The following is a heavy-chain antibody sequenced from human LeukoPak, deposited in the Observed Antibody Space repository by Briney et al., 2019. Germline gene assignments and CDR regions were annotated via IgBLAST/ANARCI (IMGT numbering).Heavy chain of an antibody. V-gene: IGHV3-13*01. CDR1: GFTFKSYD. Sequence: GGSLRLSCAASGFTFKSYDMHWVRQAAGEGLEWVSAIGTASDTYYPGSVKGRFTISRENAKNSLYLQMNSLRAGDTAVYYCARGGRGSSWFDNWGQGTLVTVSS. D-gene: IGHD6-13*01. CDR3: ARGGRGSSWFDN. J-gene: IGHJ4*02. CDR2: IGTASDT.